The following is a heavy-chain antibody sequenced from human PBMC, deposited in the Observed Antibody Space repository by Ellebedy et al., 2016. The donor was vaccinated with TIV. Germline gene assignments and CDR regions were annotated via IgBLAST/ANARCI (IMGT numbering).Heavy chain of an antibody. D-gene: IGHD2-2*01. V-gene: IGHV3-21*01. Sequence: PGGSLRLSCAASGFTFSHYSMNWVRQAPGKGLEWVSSITSTSSNLYYVDSVKGRFTTSRDNAKNTLFLQMNSLRAEDTSVYYCATYCTSTSCSHDYWGQGTLVTVSS. CDR2: ITSTSSNL. CDR1: GFTFSHYS. CDR3: ATYCTSTSCSHDY. J-gene: IGHJ4*02.